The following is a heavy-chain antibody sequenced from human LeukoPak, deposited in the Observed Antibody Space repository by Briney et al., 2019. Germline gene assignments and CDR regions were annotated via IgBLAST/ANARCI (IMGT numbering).Heavy chain of an antibody. J-gene: IGHJ6*02. CDR3: ARDHRLGVMVAYGMDV. CDR2: ISAYNGNT. Sequence: ASVKVSCKASGYSLTSYGISWVRQAPGQGLEWMGWISAYNGNTNYAQKFQGRVTMTTDTSTSTAYMELRSLRPDDTAVYYCARDHRLGVMVAYGMDVWGQGTTVTVSS. V-gene: IGHV1-18*01. D-gene: IGHD2-15*01. CDR1: GYSLTSYG.